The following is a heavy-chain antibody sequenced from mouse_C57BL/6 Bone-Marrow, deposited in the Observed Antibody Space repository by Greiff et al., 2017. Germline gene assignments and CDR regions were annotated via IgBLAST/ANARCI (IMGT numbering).Heavy chain of an antibody. Sequence: VQLQQSGPGLAKPSQTLSLTCSFTAYSIPSDYWNWIRKFPGNKLDYMGYTSYSGSTYYNPSLKSRISIPRDTSKNQYYLHLNSVTTEDTATYYCARYSSYGAEYFDVWGTGTTVTVSS. D-gene: IGHD1-1*01. CDR3: ARYSSYGAEYFDV. CDR2: TSYSGST. J-gene: IGHJ1*03. V-gene: IGHV3-8*01. CDR1: AYSIPSDY.